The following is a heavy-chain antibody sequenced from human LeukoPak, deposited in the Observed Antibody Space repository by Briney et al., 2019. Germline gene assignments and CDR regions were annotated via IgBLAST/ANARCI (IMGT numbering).Heavy chain of an antibody. CDR2: INPNSGGT. CDR3: AREVTAIPGYFDY. Sequence: ASVKVSCKASGYTFTGYYMHWVRQAPGQGLEWMGWINPNSGGTNYAKKFQGRVTMTRDTSISTAYMELSRLRSDDTAVYYCAREVTAIPGYFDYWGQGTLVTVSS. CDR1: GYTFTGYY. D-gene: IGHD2-21*02. V-gene: IGHV1-2*02. J-gene: IGHJ4*02.